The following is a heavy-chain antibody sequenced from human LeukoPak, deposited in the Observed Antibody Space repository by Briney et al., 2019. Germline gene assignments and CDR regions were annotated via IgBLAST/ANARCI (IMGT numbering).Heavy chain of an antibody. D-gene: IGHD6-19*01. J-gene: IGHJ4*02. CDR3: ARDYSSGWPNFDY. CDR2: IISIFGTA. Sequence: SVKVSCKASGGTFSSYAISWVRQAPGQGLEWMGGIISIFGTANYAQKLQGRVTMTTDTSTSTAYMELRSLRSDDTAVYYCARDYSSGWPNFDYWGQGTLVTVSS. V-gene: IGHV1-69*05. CDR1: GGTFSSYA.